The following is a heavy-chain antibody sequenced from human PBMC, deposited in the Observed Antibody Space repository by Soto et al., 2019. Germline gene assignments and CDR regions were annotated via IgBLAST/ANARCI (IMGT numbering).Heavy chain of an antibody. CDR3: AGQIFDSGP. CDR2: LSDSGNK. CDR1: GFTFSSHA. J-gene: IGHJ5*02. V-gene: IGHV3-23*01. D-gene: IGHD3-22*01. Sequence: PGGSLRLSCTASGFTFSSHAMTWVRQAPGKGLEWVSGLSDSGNKYYVDSVKGRFTISRDNSKNTLYLQMSSLRAEDTAVYYCAGQIFDSGPWGQGTLVTVSS.